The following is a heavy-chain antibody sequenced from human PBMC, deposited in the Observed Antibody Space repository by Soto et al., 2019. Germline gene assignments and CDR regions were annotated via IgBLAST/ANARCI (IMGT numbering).Heavy chain of an antibody. Sequence: SETLSLTCTVSGGSVSDYYWNWIRMTAGKGLEWIGRMQGSGSSNYNPSLKSRATTSLDTSKNQISLRLKSVTAADTGIYYCERWGRRGAQAGMFDIWGQGTLVTVSS. CDR3: ERWGRRGAQAGMFDI. V-gene: IGHV4-4*07. D-gene: IGHD1-26*01. J-gene: IGHJ4*02. CDR1: GGSVSDYY. CDR2: MQGSGSS.